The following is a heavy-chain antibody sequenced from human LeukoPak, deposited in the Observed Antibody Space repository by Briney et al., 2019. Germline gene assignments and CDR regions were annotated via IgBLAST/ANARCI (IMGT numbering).Heavy chain of an antibody. CDR2: IYPGDSDT. CDR3: ARHDPRYCSSTSCYTLEGISPFDP. J-gene: IGHJ5*02. Sequence: GECLHISCHGSGCISTSLWIGWVGPVPGKGLEWMGIIYPGDSDTRYSPSFEGQVTISADKSISTAYLQWSSLKASDTAMYYCARHDPRYCSSTSCYTLEGISPFDPWGQGTLVTVSS. D-gene: IGHD2-2*02. CDR1: GCISTSLW. V-gene: IGHV5-51*01.